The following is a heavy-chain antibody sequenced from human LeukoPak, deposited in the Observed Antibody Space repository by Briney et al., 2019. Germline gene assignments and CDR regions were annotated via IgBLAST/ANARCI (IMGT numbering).Heavy chain of an antibody. Sequence: QPGGSLRLSCAASGFCFGQYEMNWVRQAPGKGLEWIAYISVRAGTIYYGDSAEGRFTISRDYAKNSLYLQMNGLRVEDTAIYYCAKDFPHYYEVPHGMDVWGQGTTVTVSS. CDR2: ISVRAGTI. CDR1: GFCFGQYE. D-gene: IGHD3-22*01. V-gene: IGHV3-48*03. J-gene: IGHJ6*02. CDR3: AKDFPHYYEVPHGMDV.